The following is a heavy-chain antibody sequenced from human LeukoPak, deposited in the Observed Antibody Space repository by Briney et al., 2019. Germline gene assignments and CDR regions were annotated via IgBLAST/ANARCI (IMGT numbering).Heavy chain of an antibody. CDR2: ISGSGGST. CDR3: AKDGEGYSSSWLDY. D-gene: IGHD6-13*01. J-gene: IGHJ4*02. CDR1: GFTFSSYA. Sequence: GGSLRLSCAASGFTFSSYAMSWVRQAPGKGLEWVSAISGSGGSTYYADSVKGRFTISRDNSKNTLYLQMNSLRAEDTAVYYCAKDGEGYSSSWLDYWGQGTLVTVSS. V-gene: IGHV3-23*01.